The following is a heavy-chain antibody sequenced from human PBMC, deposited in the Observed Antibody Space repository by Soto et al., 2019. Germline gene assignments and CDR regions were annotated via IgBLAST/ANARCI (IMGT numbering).Heavy chain of an antibody. Sequence: LRLSCTASGFTFSSYAMDWVRQAPGKGLEWLSAISGGGDASHYADSVKGRFTISRDNSKNTLYLQMNSLRAEDTAVYYCLSYGGNSGTVDYWGQGTLVTVSS. J-gene: IGHJ4*02. D-gene: IGHD2-21*02. CDR2: ISGGGDAS. CDR1: GFTFSSYA. CDR3: LSYGGNSGTVDY. V-gene: IGHV3-23*01.